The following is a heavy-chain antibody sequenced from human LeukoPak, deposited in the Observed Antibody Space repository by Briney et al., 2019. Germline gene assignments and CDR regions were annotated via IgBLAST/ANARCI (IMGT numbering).Heavy chain of an antibody. J-gene: IGHJ3*02. CDR3: ARDRIDAFDI. CDR1: GFTFSSYA. Sequence: GGSLRLSCAASGFTFSSYAMHWVRQAPGKGLEWVSVTYTDGSTYYADSVKGRFTISRDNSKNTLYLQMNSLRAEDTAIYYCARDRIDAFDIWGQGTMVTVSS. CDR2: TYTDGST. D-gene: IGHD2/OR15-2a*01. V-gene: IGHV3-53*01.